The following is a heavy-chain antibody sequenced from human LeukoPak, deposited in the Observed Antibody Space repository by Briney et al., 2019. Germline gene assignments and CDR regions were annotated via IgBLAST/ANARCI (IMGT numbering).Heavy chain of an antibody. CDR3: ARAHPYYYYYMDV. CDR1: GDSISSGSYY. Sequence: SQTLSLTCTVSGDSISSGSYYWSWIRQPAGTGLEWIGRIYTSGSTNYNPSLKSRVTISVDTSKNQFSLKLSPVTAADTAVYYCARAHPYYYYYMDVWGKGTTVTVSS. V-gene: IGHV4-61*02. J-gene: IGHJ6*03. CDR2: IYTSGST.